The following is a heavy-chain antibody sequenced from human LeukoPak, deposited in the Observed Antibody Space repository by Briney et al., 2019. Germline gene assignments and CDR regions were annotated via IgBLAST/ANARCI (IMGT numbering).Heavy chain of an antibody. V-gene: IGHV4-61*01. CDR2: IYYSGST. D-gene: IGHD3-22*01. J-gene: IGHJ3*02. Sequence: SETLSLTCVVSGGSISTSSDYWSWIRQPPGKGLEWIGYIYYSGSTNYNPSLKSRVTISVDTSKNQFSLNLTSVTAADTAVYYCARYGGSSGYYYQHKAFDIWGQGTMVTVSS. CDR3: ARYGGSSGYYYQHKAFDI. CDR1: GGSISTSSDY.